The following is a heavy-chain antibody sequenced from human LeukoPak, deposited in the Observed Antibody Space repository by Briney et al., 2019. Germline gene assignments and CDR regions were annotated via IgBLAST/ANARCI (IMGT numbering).Heavy chain of an antibody. CDR2: ISSGSTYI. V-gene: IGHV3-21*01. D-gene: IGHD6-19*01. CDR1: GFTLSGYR. CDR3: ARVRVAGYEVDY. Sequence: GGSLRLSCVASGFTLSGYRMNWVRQAPGKGLEWVSSISSGSTYIHYADSVKGRFTISRDNAKNSLYLQMNSLRAEDTAVYFCARVRVAGYEVDYWGQGTLVTVSS. J-gene: IGHJ4*02.